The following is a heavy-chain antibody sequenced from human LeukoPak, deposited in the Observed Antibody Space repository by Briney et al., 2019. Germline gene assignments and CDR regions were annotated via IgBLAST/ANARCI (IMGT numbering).Heavy chain of an antibody. Sequence: GGSLRLSCAASGFTFSNYAVHWVRQAPGKGLEYVSAISSNGGSTYYADSVKGRFTISRDNSKNTLYLQMGGLRSEDMAVYYCARGGGCSSTSCYGLYYFDCWGQGTPVTVSS. V-gene: IGHV3-64*02. CDR1: GFTFSNYA. D-gene: IGHD2-2*01. CDR2: ISSNGGST. J-gene: IGHJ4*02. CDR3: ARGGGCSSTSCYGLYYFDC.